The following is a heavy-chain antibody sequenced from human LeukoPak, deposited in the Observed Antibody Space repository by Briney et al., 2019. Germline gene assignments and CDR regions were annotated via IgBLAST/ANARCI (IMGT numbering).Heavy chain of an antibody. CDR3: ARDNVVVPAASGMDV. CDR1: GYTFTSYG. D-gene: IGHD2-2*01. CDR2: ISAYNGNT. V-gene: IGHV1-18*01. J-gene: IGHJ6*02. Sequence: ASVKVSCKASGYTFTSYGISWVRQAPGQGLEWMGWISAYNGNTNYAQKLQGRVTMTTDTSTSTAYMGLRSLRSDDTAVYYCARDNVVVPAASGMDVWGQGTTVTVSS.